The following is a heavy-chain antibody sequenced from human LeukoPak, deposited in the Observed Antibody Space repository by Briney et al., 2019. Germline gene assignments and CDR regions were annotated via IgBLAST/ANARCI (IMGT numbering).Heavy chain of an antibody. J-gene: IGHJ4*02. CDR1: GFTFSSYA. CDR2: VSGSGGST. Sequence: GGSLRLSCAASGFTFSSYAMSWVRQAPGKGLEWVSAVSGSGGSTYYADSVKGRFTISRDNSKNTLYMQMNSLRAEDTAVYYCAKGRLTVAGGSGPFDYWGQGTLVTVSS. CDR3: AKGRLTVAGGSGPFDY. D-gene: IGHD6-19*01. V-gene: IGHV3-23*01.